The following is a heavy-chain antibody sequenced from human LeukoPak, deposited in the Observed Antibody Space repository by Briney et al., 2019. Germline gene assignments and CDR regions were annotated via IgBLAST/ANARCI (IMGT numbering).Heavy chain of an antibody. J-gene: IGHJ3*02. V-gene: IGHV4-4*07. CDR1: GGSIINYY. Sequence: SETLSLTCTVSGGSIINYYLYWIRQPAGKGMEWIGRIYTTGSTNYNPSLKSRVTMSVDTSKNHFSLKLTSVTAADTGVYYCARDSGYGDYGDAFDIWGQGTMVTVSS. D-gene: IGHD4-17*01. CDR2: IYTTGST. CDR3: ARDSGYGDYGDAFDI.